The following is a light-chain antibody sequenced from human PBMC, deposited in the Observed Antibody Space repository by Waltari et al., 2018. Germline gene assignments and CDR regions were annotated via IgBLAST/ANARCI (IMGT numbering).Light chain of an antibody. CDR1: SSKIGNNY. V-gene: IGLV1-51*02. Sequence: QSVLTQPPSVSAAPGQKVTISCSGSSSKIGNNYVSWYQQLPGTAPKLLIYKTKERPSGIHDRYSGSKAGTSATLGITGLQTGDEADYYCGTWDDSLSAGVFGGGTKLTVL. J-gene: IGLJ3*02. CDR2: KTK. CDR3: GTWDDSLSAGV.